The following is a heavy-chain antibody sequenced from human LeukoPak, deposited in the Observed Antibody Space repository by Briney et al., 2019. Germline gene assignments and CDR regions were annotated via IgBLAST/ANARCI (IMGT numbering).Heavy chain of an antibody. CDR2: INHSGST. J-gene: IGHJ4*02. CDR3: AGGRFLEWLPRPFDY. CDR1: GGSMSSTSYY. D-gene: IGHD3-3*01. V-gene: IGHV4-39*07. Sequence: SETLSLTCTVSGGSMSSTSYYWGWIRQPPGKGLEWIGEINHSGSTNYNPSLKSRVTISVDTSKNQFSLKLSSVTAADTAVYYCAGGRFLEWLPRPFDYWGQGTLVTVSS.